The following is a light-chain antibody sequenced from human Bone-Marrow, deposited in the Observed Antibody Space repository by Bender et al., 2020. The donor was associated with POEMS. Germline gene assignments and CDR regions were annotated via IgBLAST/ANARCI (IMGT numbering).Light chain of an antibody. CDR3: NSYTSSSTMVV. CDR2: DVS. V-gene: IGLV2-14*03. Sequence: QSALTQPASVSGSPGQSITISCAGTNSDVGGYNYVSWYQQHPGKAPKLIISDVSNRPSGVSNRFSGSKSGNTASLTISGLQAEDEAVYYCNSYTSSSTMVVFGGGTKLTVL. CDR1: NSDVGGYNY. J-gene: IGLJ2*01.